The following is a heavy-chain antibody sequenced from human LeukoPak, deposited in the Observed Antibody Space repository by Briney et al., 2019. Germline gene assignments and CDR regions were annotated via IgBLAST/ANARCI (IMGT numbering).Heavy chain of an antibody. Sequence: PGGSLRLSCAASGFTFSSYWMHWVRQAPGRGLVWVSRIHSDEIRTNYADSVTGRFTISRDNAKNTVYLQMNSLRAEDTAVYYCAKSPSNNFYYFDYWGQGILVTVSS. CDR2: IHSDEIRT. CDR1: GFTFSSYW. V-gene: IGHV3-74*01. CDR3: AKSPSNNFYYFDY. D-gene: IGHD2/OR15-2a*01. J-gene: IGHJ4*02.